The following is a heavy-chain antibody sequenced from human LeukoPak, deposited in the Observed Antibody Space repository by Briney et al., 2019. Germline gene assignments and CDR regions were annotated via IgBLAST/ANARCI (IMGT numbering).Heavy chain of an antibody. CDR1: DGSFSGYY. V-gene: IGHV4-34*01. CDR3: ARDQPGYCSGGSCPWFDP. CDR2: INHSGST. D-gene: IGHD2-15*01. J-gene: IGHJ5*02. Sequence: SETLSLTCAVYDGSFSGYYWSWIRQPPGKGLEWIGEINHSGSTNYNPSLKSRVTISLDTSKNQFSLKLSSVTAADTAVCYCARDQPGYCSGGSCPWFDPWGQGTLVTVSS.